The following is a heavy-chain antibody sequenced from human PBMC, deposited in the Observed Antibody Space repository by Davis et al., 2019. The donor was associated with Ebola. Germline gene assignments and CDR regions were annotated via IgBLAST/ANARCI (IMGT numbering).Heavy chain of an antibody. V-gene: IGHV1-2*02. Sequence: ASVKVSCKASGYTFTGYYMHWVRQAPGQGLEWMGWINPNSGGTNYAQKFQGRVTMTRDTSISTAYMELRSLRSDDTAVYYCASQYCSSTSCKRPGGWFDPWGQGTLVTVSS. CDR1: GYTFTGYY. CDR2: INPNSGGT. J-gene: IGHJ5*02. CDR3: ASQYCSSTSCKRPGGWFDP. D-gene: IGHD2-2*01.